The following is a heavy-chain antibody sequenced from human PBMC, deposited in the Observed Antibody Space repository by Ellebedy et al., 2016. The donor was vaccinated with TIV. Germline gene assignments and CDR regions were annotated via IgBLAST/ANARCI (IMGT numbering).Heavy chain of an antibody. CDR3: ARAFQDSSGWAFDY. Sequence: MPGGSLRLSCAVHGGSLSSDYWSWIRQSPEKGLAWIGEINHSGSTSYNPSLKSRVSISVDTPKKQFSLKLSSVTAADTAVYYCARAFQDSSGWAFDYWGQGTLVTVSS. CDR1: GGSLSSDY. D-gene: IGHD6-19*01. CDR2: INHSGST. V-gene: IGHV4-34*01. J-gene: IGHJ4*02.